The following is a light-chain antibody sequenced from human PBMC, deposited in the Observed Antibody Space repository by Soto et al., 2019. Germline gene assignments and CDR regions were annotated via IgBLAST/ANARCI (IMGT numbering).Light chain of an antibody. J-gene: IGKJ2*01. CDR3: QQRSNGPAFT. CDR2: DSF. CDR1: QSVSSY. Sequence: EIVLTQSPATLSLSPGERATLSCRASQSVSSYLAWYQQKPGQAPRLLIYDSFNRATGIPARFSGSGSGTDFTLTISSLEPEDFAVYYCQQRSNGPAFTFGQGTELEIK. V-gene: IGKV3-11*01.